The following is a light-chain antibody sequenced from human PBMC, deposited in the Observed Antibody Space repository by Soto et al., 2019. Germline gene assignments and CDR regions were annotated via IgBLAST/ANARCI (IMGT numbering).Light chain of an antibody. Sequence: ALTQPPSASGSPGQSVTISCTGTSSDVGGYNYVSWFQHHPGKAPRLIISEVNKRPSGVPDRFSGSKSGNTASLTVSGLQTEDEADHYCCSYGGRKNLIFGGGTKLTVL. V-gene: IGLV2-8*01. CDR1: SSDVGGYNY. CDR2: EVN. J-gene: IGLJ2*01. CDR3: CSYGGRKNLI.